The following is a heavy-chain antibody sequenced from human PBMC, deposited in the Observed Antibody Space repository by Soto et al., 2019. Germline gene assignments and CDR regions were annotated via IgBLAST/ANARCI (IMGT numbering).Heavy chain of an antibody. CDR2: IYHSGST. D-gene: IGHD3-3*01. J-gene: IGHJ6*02. Sequence: SETLSLTCAVSGGSISSSNWWSWVRQPPGKGLEWIGEIYHSGSTNYNPSLKSRVTISVDKSKNQFSLKLSSVTAADTAVYYCASSYCDFWSGYYTDYYYYGMDVWGQGTTVTVSS. CDR1: GGSISSSNW. V-gene: IGHV4-4*02. CDR3: ASSYCDFWSGYYTDYYYYGMDV.